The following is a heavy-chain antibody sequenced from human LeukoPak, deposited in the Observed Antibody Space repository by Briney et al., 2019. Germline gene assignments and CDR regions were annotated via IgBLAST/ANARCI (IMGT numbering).Heavy chain of an antibody. CDR2: MYYSGST. CDR1: GGSFSSGDYY. J-gene: IGHJ4*02. D-gene: IGHD5-12*01. Sequence: PSETLSLTCTVSGGSFSSGDYYWSWIRQPPGKGLEWIGYMYYSGSTYYNPSLKSRVTISVDTSKNQFSLKLSSVTAADTAVYYCARVISRHVHPYSGYDLDDYWGQGTLVTVSS. V-gene: IGHV4-30-4*01. CDR3: ARVISRHVHPYSGYDLDDY.